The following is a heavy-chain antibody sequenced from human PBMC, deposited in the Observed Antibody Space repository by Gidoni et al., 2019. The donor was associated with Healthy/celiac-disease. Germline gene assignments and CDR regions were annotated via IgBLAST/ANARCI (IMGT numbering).Heavy chain of an antibody. V-gene: IGHV1-69*01. CDR3: ARETFLTGGPYHSYYFDY. J-gene: IGHJ4*02. CDR1: GGTFSSYA. D-gene: IGHD1-26*01. CDR2: IIPIFGTA. Sequence: QVQLVQSGAEVKKPGSSVKVSCKASGGTFSSYAISWVRQAPGQGLGWMGGIIPIFGTANYAQKFQGRVTITADETTSTAYMGLSSLRSEDTAVYYWARETFLTGGPYHSYYFDYWGQGTLVTVSS.